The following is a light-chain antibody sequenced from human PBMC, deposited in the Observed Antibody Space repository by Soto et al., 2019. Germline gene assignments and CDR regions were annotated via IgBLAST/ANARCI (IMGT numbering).Light chain of an antibody. CDR1: QSISSY. CDR3: QQSYSNPWT. Sequence: DIQMTQSPSSLSASVGDRVTITCRASQSISSYLNWYQQKPGKAPKPLIYAASSLQSGVPSRFSGSGSGTDFTLTISSLQPEDFATYYCQQSYSNPWTFGQGTKVDIK. CDR2: AAS. V-gene: IGKV1-39*01. J-gene: IGKJ1*01.